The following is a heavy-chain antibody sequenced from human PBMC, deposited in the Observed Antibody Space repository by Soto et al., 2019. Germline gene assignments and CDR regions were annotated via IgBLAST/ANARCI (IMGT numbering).Heavy chain of an antibody. CDR1: GGSISSSSYY. V-gene: IGHV4-39*01. CDR2: IYYSGST. Sequence: QLQLQESGPGLVKPSETLSLTCTVSGGSISSSSYYWGWIRQPPGKGLEWIGSIYYSGSTYYNPPLKSRVTISVDTSKNQFSLKLSSVTAADTAVYYCARSPPGTAMVIVAYWGQGTLVTVSS. J-gene: IGHJ4*02. CDR3: ARSPPGTAMVIVAY. D-gene: IGHD5-18*01.